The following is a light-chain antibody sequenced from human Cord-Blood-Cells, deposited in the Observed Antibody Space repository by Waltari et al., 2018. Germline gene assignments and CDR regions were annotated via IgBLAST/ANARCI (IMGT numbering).Light chain of an antibody. CDR3: QQYNNWPRT. V-gene: IGKV3-15*01. CDR1: QGVSRN. CDR2: GAY. J-gene: IGKJ1*01. Sequence: EIVMTQSPATLSVSPGERATLPCRARQGVSRNLAWYQQKHGQGPRRLIYGAYTRATGIPARFSGSGSGKEFTLTISSLQAEDFAVYYCQQYNNWPRTFGQGTKVEIK.